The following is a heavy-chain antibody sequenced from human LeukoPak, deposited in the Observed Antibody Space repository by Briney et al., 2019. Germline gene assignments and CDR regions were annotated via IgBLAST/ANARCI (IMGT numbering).Heavy chain of an antibody. CDR2: MNPNSGNT. J-gene: IGHJ2*01. CDR3: ARVARAGGYVWGSYRQDWYFDL. V-gene: IGHV1-8*01. D-gene: IGHD3-16*02. CDR1: GYTFTSYD. Sequence: ASVKVSCKASGYTFTSYDINWVRQATGQGLEWMGWMNPNSGNTGYAQKFQGRVTMTRNTSISTAYMELSSLRSEDTAVYYCARVARAGGYVWGSYRQDWYFDLWGRGTLVTVSS.